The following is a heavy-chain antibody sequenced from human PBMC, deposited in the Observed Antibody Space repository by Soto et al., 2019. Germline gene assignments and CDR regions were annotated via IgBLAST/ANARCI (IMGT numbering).Heavy chain of an antibody. V-gene: IGHV4-4*02. J-gene: IGHJ4*02. CDR3: ARATSGYDFWRNANYFDY. Sequence: SETLSLTCAVSGGSISSSNWWSWVRQPPGKGLEWIGEIYHSGSTNYNPSLKSRVTISVDKSKNQFSLKLSSVTAADTAVYYCARATSGYDFWRNANYFDYWGQGTLVTVSS. D-gene: IGHD3-3*01. CDR2: IYHSGST. CDR1: GGSISSSNW.